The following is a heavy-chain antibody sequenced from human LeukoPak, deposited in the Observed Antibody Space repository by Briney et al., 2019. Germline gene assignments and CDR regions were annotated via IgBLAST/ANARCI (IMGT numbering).Heavy chain of an antibody. J-gene: IGHJ1*01. Sequence: GGSLRLSRAASGFTFDDYAMHWVRQAPGKGLEGVSGISWNSGSIGYADSVKGRFTISRDNAKDSLYLQMNSLRAEDTALYYCAKSGDASGAEYFQHWGQGTLVTVSS. V-gene: IGHV3-9*01. CDR3: AKSGDASGAEYFQH. CDR1: GFTFDDYA. D-gene: IGHD2-21*02. CDR2: ISWNSGSI.